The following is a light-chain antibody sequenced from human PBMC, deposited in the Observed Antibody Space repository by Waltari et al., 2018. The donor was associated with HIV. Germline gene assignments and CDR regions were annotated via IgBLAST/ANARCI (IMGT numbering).Light chain of an antibody. CDR2: DVN. V-gene: IGLV2-11*01. CDR3: CSHAGNLIFV. CDR1: SSYVATFSS. J-gene: IGLJ1*01. Sequence: QSALTQPHPVSGSPGQSPPISCPGTSSYVATFSSWYQRHPGKAPKVIIYDVNKRPSGVPDRFSGSKSGNSASLTISGLQAEDEADYYCCSHAGNLIFVFGTGTKVTVL.